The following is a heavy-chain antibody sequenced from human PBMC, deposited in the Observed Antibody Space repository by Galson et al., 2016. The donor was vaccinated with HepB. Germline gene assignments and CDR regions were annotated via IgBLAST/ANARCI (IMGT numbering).Heavy chain of an antibody. Sequence: QSGAEVKEPGESLRISCQGSGYRLTDYWITWVRQVPGKGLQWMGGIDPDDSYTNHSTSFHGHVTISVDKSINTAYLQWSTLKASDTAIYYCARALEYGSRNYYDYYAMDVWGPGTTVIVSS. D-gene: IGHD4-17*01. CDR1: GYRLTDYW. J-gene: IGHJ6*02. CDR2: IDPDDSYT. V-gene: IGHV5-10-1*01. CDR3: ARALEYGSRNYYDYYAMDV.